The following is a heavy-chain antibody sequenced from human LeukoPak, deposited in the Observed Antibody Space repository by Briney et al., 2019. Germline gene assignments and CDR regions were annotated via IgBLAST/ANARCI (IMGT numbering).Heavy chain of an antibody. V-gene: IGHV1-2*02. CDR3: ARGYCSGGSCYEFDY. D-gene: IGHD2-15*01. CDR2: INPNSGGT. CDR1: GYTFTGYY. Sequence: ASVKVSCKASGYTFTGYYMHWVRQAPGQGLEWVGWINPNSGGTNFAQKFQGRVTMTRDTSISTAYMELSRLRSDDTAVYYCARGYCSGGSCYEFDYWGQGTLVTVSS. J-gene: IGHJ4*02.